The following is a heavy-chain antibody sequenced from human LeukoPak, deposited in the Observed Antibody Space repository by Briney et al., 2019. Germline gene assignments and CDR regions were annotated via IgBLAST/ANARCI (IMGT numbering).Heavy chain of an antibody. CDR1: GFPFSSYW. J-gene: IGHJ4*02. CDR3: ARGVYDSSGYYFNPYFDY. Sequence: PGGSLKLSCVASGFPFSSYWMTWVRQAPGKGLEWVANIKQDGSKKSYVDSVKGRFTISRDNAKNTLYLQMNSLRAEDTAVYYCARGVYDSSGYYFNPYFDYWGQGTLVTVSS. V-gene: IGHV3-7*01. CDR2: IKQDGSKK. D-gene: IGHD3-22*01.